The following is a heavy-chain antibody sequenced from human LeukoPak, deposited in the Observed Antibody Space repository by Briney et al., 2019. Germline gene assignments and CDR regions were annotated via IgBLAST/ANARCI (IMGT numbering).Heavy chain of an antibody. D-gene: IGHD3-22*01. CDR2: ISSSSSYI. V-gene: IGHV3-21*01. CDR3: ARGEYYYDSSGYYHFDH. J-gene: IGHJ4*02. Sequence: GGSLRLSCAASGFTFSSYSMNWVRQAPGKGLEWVSSISSSSSYIYYADSVKGRFTISRDNAKNSLYLQMNSLRAEDTAVYYCARGEYYYDSSGYYHFDHWGQGTLVTVSS. CDR1: GFTFSSYS.